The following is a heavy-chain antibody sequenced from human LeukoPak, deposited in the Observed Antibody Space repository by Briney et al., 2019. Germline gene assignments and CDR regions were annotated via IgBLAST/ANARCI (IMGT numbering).Heavy chain of an antibody. Sequence: PGGSLRLSCAASGFTFSSYSMNWVRQAPGKGLEWVSYISSSSSTIYYADSVKGRFTISRDNAKDSLYLQMNSLRAEDTAVYYCARGEPGFGGLPTVLDNWGQGALVTVSS. CDR3: ARGEPGFGGLPTVLDN. CDR2: ISSSSSTI. CDR1: GFTFSSYS. V-gene: IGHV3-48*04. D-gene: IGHD4-23*01. J-gene: IGHJ4*02.